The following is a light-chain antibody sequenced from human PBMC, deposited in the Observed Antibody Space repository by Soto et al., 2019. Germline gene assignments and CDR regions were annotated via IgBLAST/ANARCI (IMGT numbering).Light chain of an antibody. CDR2: AAS. Sequence: DIQMTQDPSCVSTSLGDRVTITCRASQGISTNLAWYQQNPGKAPKRLIYAASSLQSGVPPRFSVSGSGTDFTLTISSLHTEDFAIYFCLQANRVTLSFGQGTRLEI. CDR3: LQANRVTLS. CDR1: QGISTN. J-gene: IGKJ5*01. V-gene: IGKV1-12*01.